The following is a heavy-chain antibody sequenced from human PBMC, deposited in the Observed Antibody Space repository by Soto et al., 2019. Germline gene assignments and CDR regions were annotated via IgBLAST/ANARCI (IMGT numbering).Heavy chain of an antibody. CDR1: GGTFSSYA. Sequence: ASVKVSCKASGGTFSSYAISWVRQAPGQGLEWMGGIIPIFGTANYAQKFQGRVTITADESTSTAYMELSSLRSEDTAVYYCASRRITIFGVVITHYYYYGMDVWGQGTTVTVSS. CDR2: IIPIFGTA. D-gene: IGHD3-3*01. V-gene: IGHV1-69*13. J-gene: IGHJ6*02. CDR3: ASRRITIFGVVITHYYYYGMDV.